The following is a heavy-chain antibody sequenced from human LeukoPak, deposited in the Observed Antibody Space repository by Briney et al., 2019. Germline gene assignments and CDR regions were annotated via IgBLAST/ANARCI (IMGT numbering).Heavy chain of an antibody. CDR1: GYTFTSYD. CDR3: ARDATHLLRFLEWSHPDKYYFDY. Sequence: ASVKVSCKASGYTFTSYDINWVRQATGQGLEWMGWMNPNSGNTGYAQKFQGRVTMTRNTSISTAYMELSSLRSDDTAVYYCARDATHLLRFLEWSHPDKYYFDYWGQGTLVTVSS. D-gene: IGHD3-3*01. CDR2: MNPNSGNT. J-gene: IGHJ4*02. V-gene: IGHV1-8*01.